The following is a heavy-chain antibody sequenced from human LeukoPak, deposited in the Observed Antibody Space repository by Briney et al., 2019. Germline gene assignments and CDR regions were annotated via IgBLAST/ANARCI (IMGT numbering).Heavy chain of an antibody. CDR1: RFTFSSYG. Sequence: GGSLRLSCAASRFTFSSYGMHWVRQTPGKGLEWVAFIRHDGSYQQYADSVKGRFTVSRDNSKDTVYLQMNSLRTEDTAVYYCAKNRDSSDYPRDFDYWGQGSLVTVSS. J-gene: IGHJ4*02. V-gene: IGHV3-30*02. CDR2: IRHDGSYQ. CDR3: AKNRDSSDYPRDFDY. D-gene: IGHD3-22*01.